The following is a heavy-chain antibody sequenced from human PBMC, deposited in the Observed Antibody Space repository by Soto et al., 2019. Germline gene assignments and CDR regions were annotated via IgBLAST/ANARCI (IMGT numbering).Heavy chain of an antibody. CDR2: IYHSGST. D-gene: IGHD2-15*01. J-gene: IGHJ4*02. CDR1: GGSISSSNW. Sequence: QVQLQESGPGLVKPSGTLSLTCAVSGGSISSSNWWSWVRQPPGKGLEWIGEIYHSGSTNYNPSLKSRVTISVDKSKNQFSLKLSSVTAADTAVYYCARAPEGDCSGGSCYSGTFDYWGQGTLVTVSS. CDR3: ARAPEGDCSGGSCYSGTFDY. V-gene: IGHV4-4*02.